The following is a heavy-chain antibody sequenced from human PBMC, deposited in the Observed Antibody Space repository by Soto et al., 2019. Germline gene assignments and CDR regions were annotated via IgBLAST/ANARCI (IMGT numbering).Heavy chain of an antibody. CDR2: IYYNGFT. D-gene: IGHD3-3*01. CDR1: GDSISSNSFY. J-gene: IGHJ5*02. Sequence: SETLSLTCTVSGDSISSNSFYWGWIRQTPGKGLEWIGSIYYNGFTYYNPSLKSRLTISVDTSRNQFSLKLSSVTAADTTVYYCARSYDFCSGPGHFDPWGQGILVTVSS. V-gene: IGHV4-39*01. CDR3: ARSYDFCSGPGHFDP.